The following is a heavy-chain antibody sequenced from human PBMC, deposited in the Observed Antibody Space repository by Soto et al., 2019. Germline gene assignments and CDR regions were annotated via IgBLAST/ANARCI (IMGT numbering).Heavy chain of an antibody. CDR2: INPNSGGT. Sequence: ASVKVSCKASGYTFTGYYMHWVRQTPGQGLEWMGWINPNSGGTNYAQKFQGRVTMTRDTSISTAYMELSRLRSDDTAVYYCAREGEYSYGFRYWGQGTLVTVSS. V-gene: IGHV1-2*02. CDR3: AREGEYSYGFRY. D-gene: IGHD5-18*01. CDR1: GYTFTGYY. J-gene: IGHJ4*02.